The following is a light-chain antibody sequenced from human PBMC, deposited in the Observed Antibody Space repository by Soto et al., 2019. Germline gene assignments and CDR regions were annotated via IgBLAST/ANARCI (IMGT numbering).Light chain of an antibody. J-gene: IGKJ1*01. CDR3: QQYGTSPTT. V-gene: IGKV3-20*01. CDR2: GAS. CDR1: QTVLNNY. Sequence: IVFTQSPGTLSLSPGERATLSCRASQTVLNNYLTWYQQKPGQAPRRLIFGASFRATGIPDRFSGSGSGTDFTLTISRLEPEDSAVYYCQQYGTSPTTFGQGTKVDI.